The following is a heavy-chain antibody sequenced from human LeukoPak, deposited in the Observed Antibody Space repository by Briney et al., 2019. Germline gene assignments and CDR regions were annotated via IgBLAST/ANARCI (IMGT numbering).Heavy chain of an antibody. D-gene: IGHD6-19*01. CDR3: ARDRRIAVAGQFYYYGMDV. CDR1: GGSVSSGSYY. Sequence: SETLSLTCTVSGGSVSSGSYYWSWIRQPPGKGLEWIGYIYYSGSTNYNPSLKSRVNISVDTSKNQFSLKLSSVTAADTAVYYCARDRRIAVAGQFYYYGMDVWGKGTTVTVSS. V-gene: IGHV4-61*01. CDR2: IYYSGST. J-gene: IGHJ6*04.